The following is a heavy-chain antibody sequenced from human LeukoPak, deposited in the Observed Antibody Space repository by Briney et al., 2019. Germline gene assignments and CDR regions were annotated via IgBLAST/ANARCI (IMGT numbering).Heavy chain of an antibody. D-gene: IGHD3-10*01. V-gene: IGHV3-33*01. Sequence: GRSLRLSCAASGFTLSAYGMHWVRQAPGKELEWVAVVWYDGSNKYYADSVKGRSTISRDNSKNTLYLQMNSLRAEDTAVYHCARDDYGSGSYPFYYGMDVWGQGTTVTVSS. J-gene: IGHJ6*02. CDR1: GFTLSAYG. CDR3: ARDDYGSGSYPFYYGMDV. CDR2: VWYDGSNK.